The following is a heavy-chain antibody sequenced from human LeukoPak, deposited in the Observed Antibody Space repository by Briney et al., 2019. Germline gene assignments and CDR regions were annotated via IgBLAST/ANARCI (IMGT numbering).Heavy chain of an antibody. CDR3: AKDDFYDFIGDYHSDDASDV. CDR2: VFHSGNT. J-gene: IGHJ3*01. D-gene: IGHD3-22*01. CDR1: GYSISSTYY. V-gene: IGHV4-38-2*02. Sequence: SETLSLTCTVSGYSISSTYYWGWIRQPPGKGLEWVGSVFHSGNTYYNPSIKSRPTISAGTSKNQFSLTLTSLTAADTAVYYCAKDDFYDFIGDYHSDDASDVWSQGTMVTVYS.